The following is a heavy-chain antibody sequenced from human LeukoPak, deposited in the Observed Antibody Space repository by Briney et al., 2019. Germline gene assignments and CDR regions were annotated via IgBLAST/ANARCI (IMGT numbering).Heavy chain of an antibody. CDR1: GYTFTGYY. CDR2: INPNSGGT. D-gene: IGHD2-15*01. J-gene: IGHJ4*02. CDR3: ARDNCSGGSCYSYLDY. V-gene: IGHV1-2*02. Sequence: ASVKVSCKASGYTFTGYYMHWVRQAPGQGLEWMGWINPNSGGTNYAQKFQGRVTMTRDTSISTAYMELSRLRSDDTAVYYCARDNCSGGSCYSYLDYWGQGTLVTVSS.